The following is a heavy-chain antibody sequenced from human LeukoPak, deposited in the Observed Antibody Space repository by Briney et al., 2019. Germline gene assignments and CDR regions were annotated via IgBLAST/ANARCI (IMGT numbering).Heavy chain of an antibody. CDR3: ARDGSFSNDY. CDR2: ISGSGGST. D-gene: IGHD3-16*01. Sequence: GGSLRLSCAASGFTFSSYAMSWVRQAPGKGLEWVSAISGSGGSTYYADSVKGRFTISRDNAKNSLYLQMNSLRAEDTAVYYCARDGSFSNDYWGQGTLVTVSS. J-gene: IGHJ4*02. CDR1: GFTFSSYA. V-gene: IGHV3-23*01.